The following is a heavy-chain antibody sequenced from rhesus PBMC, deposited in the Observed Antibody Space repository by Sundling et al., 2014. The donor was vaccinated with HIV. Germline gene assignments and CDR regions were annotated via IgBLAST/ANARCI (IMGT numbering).Heavy chain of an antibody. CDR1: GYSISSGYG. Sequence: QVQLQQSGPGVVKPSETLSLTCAVSGYSISSGYGWSWIRQPPGKGLEWIGYIGGSSGNTNYNPSLKSRVTISKDTSKNQFSLKLSSVTAADTAVYYCAREGGAGTPLGYWGQGVLVTVSS. J-gene: IGHJ4*01. CDR2: IGGSSGNT. D-gene: IGHD1-1*01. V-gene: IGHV4-127*01. CDR3: AREGGAGTPLGY.